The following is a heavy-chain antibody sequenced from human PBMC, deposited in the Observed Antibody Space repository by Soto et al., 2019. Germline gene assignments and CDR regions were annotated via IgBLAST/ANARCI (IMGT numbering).Heavy chain of an antibody. Sequence: QVQLVQSGAEVKKPGSSVKVSCKASGGTFSSYTISWVRQAPGQGREWMGRIIPILGIANYAQKFQGRVTITADKSTSTAYMELSSLRSEDTAVYYCASMIRGAFDIWGQGTMVTVSS. CDR1: GGTFSSYT. V-gene: IGHV1-69*02. J-gene: IGHJ3*02. D-gene: IGHD3-22*01. CDR3: ASMIRGAFDI. CDR2: IIPILGIA.